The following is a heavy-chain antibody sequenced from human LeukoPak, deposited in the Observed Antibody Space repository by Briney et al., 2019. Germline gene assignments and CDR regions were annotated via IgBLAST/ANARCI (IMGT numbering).Heavy chain of an antibody. Sequence: PSETLSLTCTVSGGSISSYSWSWIRQPPGEGLEWIGYIYYSGSTNYNPSLRSRVTISVDTSKNQFSLKLSSVTTADTPIYYCARHVYSSSPFDYWGQGTLVSVS. CDR2: IYYSGST. J-gene: IGHJ4*02. CDR3: ARHVYSSSPFDY. D-gene: IGHD6-13*01. V-gene: IGHV4-59*08. CDR1: GGSISSYS.